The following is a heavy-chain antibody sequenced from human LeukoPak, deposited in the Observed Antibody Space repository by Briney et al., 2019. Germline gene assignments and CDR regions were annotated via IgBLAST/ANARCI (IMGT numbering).Heavy chain of an antibody. CDR2: IYYSGRT. CDR3: ARDRELGYCSSTSCYHWFDP. J-gene: IGHJ5*02. Sequence: SETLSLTCTVSGGSISSYYWSWIRQPPGKGLEWIGYIYYSGRTNYNPSLKSRVTISVDTSKNQFSLKLRSVTAADTAVYYCARDRELGYCSSTSCYHWFDPWGQGTLVTVSS. V-gene: IGHV4-59*12. D-gene: IGHD2-2*01. CDR1: GGSISSYY.